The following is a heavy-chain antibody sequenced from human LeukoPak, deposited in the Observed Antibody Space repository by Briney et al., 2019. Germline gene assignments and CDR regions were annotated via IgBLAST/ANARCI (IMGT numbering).Heavy chain of an antibody. Sequence: APVKVSCKASGYTFTSYDINWVRQATGQGLEWMGWMNPNSGNTGYAQKFQGRVTMTRNTSISTAYMELSSLRSEDTAVYYCAAYMITFGGVIVQDYWGQGTLVTVSS. D-gene: IGHD3-16*02. J-gene: IGHJ4*02. CDR3: AAYMITFGGVIVQDY. CDR2: MNPNSGNT. CDR1: GYTFTSYD. V-gene: IGHV1-8*01.